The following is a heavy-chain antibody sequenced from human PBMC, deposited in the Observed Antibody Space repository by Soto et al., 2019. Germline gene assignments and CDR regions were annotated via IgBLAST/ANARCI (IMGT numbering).Heavy chain of an antibody. J-gene: IGHJ5*02. Sequence: QVQLVQSGGEVNRPGASLKVSCKTSGYTFSNYGITWVRQAPGQPLEWLGWISLYSDGTNYAQKFQGRVSMTTDTSTTTAYMELRSLRSDDTAVYYCARVVPGAEAWFGPRGQGPLVTVSS. CDR2: ISLYSDGT. CDR3: ARVVPGAEAWFGP. V-gene: IGHV1-18*01. CDR1: GYTFSNYG. D-gene: IGHD2-2*01.